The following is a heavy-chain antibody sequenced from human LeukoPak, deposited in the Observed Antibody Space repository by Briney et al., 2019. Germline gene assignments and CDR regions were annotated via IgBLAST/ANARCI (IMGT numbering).Heavy chain of an antibody. CDR2: IYPGDSDT. CDR3: ARGSGGECDY. D-gene: IGHD4-17*01. CDR1: GYSFTTYW. J-gene: IGHJ4*02. Sequence: GESLKISCQGSGYSFTTYWIGWVRQMPGKGLEWMGIIYPGDSDTKYSPSFQGQVTISADKSISTAYLQWSSLRASDTAFYFCARGSGGECDYWGQGTLVAVSS. V-gene: IGHV5-51*01.